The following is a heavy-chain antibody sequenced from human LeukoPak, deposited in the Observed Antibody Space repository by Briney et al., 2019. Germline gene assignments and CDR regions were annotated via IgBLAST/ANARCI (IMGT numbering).Heavy chain of an antibody. Sequence: PSETLSLTCTVSDYSISSGYYWGWIRQPPGKGLEWIGSIYHSGSTYYNPSLKSRVAISVDTSNNQFSLKLSSVTAADTAVYYCARGGLYYDSSGYFDYWGQGTLVTVSS. CDR3: ARGGLYYDSSGYFDY. J-gene: IGHJ4*02. CDR1: DYSISSGYY. CDR2: IYHSGST. D-gene: IGHD3-22*01. V-gene: IGHV4-38-2*02.